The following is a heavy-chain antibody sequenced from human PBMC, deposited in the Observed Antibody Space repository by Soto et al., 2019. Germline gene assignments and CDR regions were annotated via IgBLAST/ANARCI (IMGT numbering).Heavy chain of an antibody. CDR1: GFTFSTYA. CDR3: AKDHYYDSSGYYYYYYGLDV. J-gene: IGHJ6*02. Sequence: GGSLRLSCAASGFTFSTYAMSWVRQAPGKGLEWVSATTGGGGSKYYADSVKGRFTISRDNSKNTLYLQMNSLRAEDTAVYYCAKDHYYDSSGYYYYYYGLDVWGQGTSVTVSS. V-gene: IGHV3-23*01. CDR2: TTGGGGSK. D-gene: IGHD3-22*01.